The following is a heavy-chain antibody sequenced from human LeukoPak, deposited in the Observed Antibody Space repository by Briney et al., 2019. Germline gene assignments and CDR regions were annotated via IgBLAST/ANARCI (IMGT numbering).Heavy chain of an antibody. V-gene: IGHV1-69*04. Sequence: SVKVSCKASGGTFSSYAISWVRQAPGQGLEWMGKLIPIFGIANYAQKFQGRVTITADKSTSTAYMELSSLRSEDTAVYYCARIPDTGYYGMDVWGQGTTVTVSS. CDR2: LIPIFGIA. CDR1: GGTFSSYA. D-gene: IGHD5-18*01. CDR3: ARIPDTGYYGMDV. J-gene: IGHJ6*02.